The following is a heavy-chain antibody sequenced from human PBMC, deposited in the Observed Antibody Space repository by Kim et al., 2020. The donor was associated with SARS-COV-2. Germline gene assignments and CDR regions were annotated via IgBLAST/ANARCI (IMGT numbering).Heavy chain of an antibody. CDR2: ISYDGSNK. V-gene: IGHV3-30*04. CDR3: ARDRQEKRAMVRGVIMFY. J-gene: IGHJ4*02. CDR1: GFTFSSYA. Sequence: GGSLRLSCAASGFTFSSYAMHWVRQAPGKGLEWVAVISYDGSNKYYADSVKGRFTISRDNSKNTLYLQMNSLRAEDTVVYYCARDRQEKRAMVRGVIMFYWGQGTLVTVSS. D-gene: IGHD3-10*01.